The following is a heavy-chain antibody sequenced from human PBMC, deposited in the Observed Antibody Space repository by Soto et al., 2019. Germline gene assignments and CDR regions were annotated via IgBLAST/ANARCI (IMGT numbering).Heavy chain of an antibody. Sequence: EVQLLESGGGLVRPGGSLRLACTASGVGFSCYAFNWVRQAPGKGLQWVSGIIGGGDKTYYSDSVKGRFTISRDNSNQSLYLHITSLIAEDTAIYYCAKRPYYDLLAAYDALDIWGQGTMVTVSS. CDR2: IIGGGDKT. CDR1: GVGFSCYA. D-gene: IGHD3-9*01. J-gene: IGHJ3*02. V-gene: IGHV3-23*01. CDR3: AKRPYYDLLAAYDALDI.